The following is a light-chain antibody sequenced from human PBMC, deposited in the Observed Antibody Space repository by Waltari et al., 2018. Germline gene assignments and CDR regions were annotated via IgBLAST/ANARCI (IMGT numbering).Light chain of an antibody. V-gene: IGKV3-15*01. CDR2: GAS. J-gene: IGKJ2*01. CDR3: QQYNNWLYT. Sequence: EIVMTQSPATLSVSPGEKATLSCRASQSVSSNLAWYQQKPGQAPRLLIYGASTRATGIPARCSGSVSGTEFTLTISSMQSEDFAVYYCQQYNNWLYTFGQGTKLEIK. CDR1: QSVSSN.